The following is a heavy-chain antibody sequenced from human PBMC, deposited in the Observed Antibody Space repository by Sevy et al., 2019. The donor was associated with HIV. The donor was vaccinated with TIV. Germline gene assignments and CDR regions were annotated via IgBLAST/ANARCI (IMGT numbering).Heavy chain of an antibody. CDR1: GFSFSSYW. J-gene: IGHJ4*02. CDR2: IKQDESEK. CDR3: ARGNSGSFDY. D-gene: IGHD3-22*01. Sequence: GGFLRLSCAASGFSFSSYWMHWVRQAPGKGLEWMANIKQDESEKYYVASVKGRFTISRDNAKNSVYLQMNSLRPSDTAIYYCARGNSGSFDYWGQGTLVTVSS. V-gene: IGHV3-7*04.